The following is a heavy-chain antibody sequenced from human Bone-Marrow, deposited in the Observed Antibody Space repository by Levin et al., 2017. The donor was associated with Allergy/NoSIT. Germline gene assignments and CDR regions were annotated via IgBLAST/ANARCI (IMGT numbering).Heavy chain of an antibody. V-gene: IGHV4-59*01. Sequence: KTSETLSLTCTVSGVSISSYYWSWIRQPPGKDLEWIGYISYSGSPNYNPSLKSRVTISLDTSKNQFSLKLSSVTAADTAVYYCARSYYDSGSKPYYFDYWGQGTLVTVSS. CDR1: GVSISSYY. CDR3: ARSYYDSGSKPYYFDY. CDR2: ISYSGSP. D-gene: IGHD3-10*01. J-gene: IGHJ4*02.